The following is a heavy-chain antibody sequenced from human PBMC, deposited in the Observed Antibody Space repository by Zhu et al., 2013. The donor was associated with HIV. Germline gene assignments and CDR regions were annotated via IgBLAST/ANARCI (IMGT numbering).Heavy chain of an antibody. CDR3: ARDTLGPGLEAFEY. Sequence: QVQLVQSGAEVKKPGASVKVSCKASGHTFSSYGISWVRQAPGQGLEWMGWISAYNGNTNYAQKLQGRVTMTTDISTTTAYMELRSLRSDDTAVYYCARDTLGPGLEAFEYLGPRDNGHRLF. V-gene: IGHV1-18*01. CDR2: ISAYNGNT. CDR1: GHTFSSYG. J-gene: IGHJ3*02.